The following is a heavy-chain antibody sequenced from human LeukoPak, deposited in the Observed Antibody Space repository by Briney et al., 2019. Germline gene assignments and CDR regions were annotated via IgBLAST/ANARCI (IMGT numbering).Heavy chain of an antibody. V-gene: IGHV4-59*01. J-gene: IGHJ4*02. CDR2: IYYSGST. Sequence: SETLSLTCTVSGGSISSYYWSWIWQPPGKGLEWIGYIYYSGSTNYNPSLKSRVTISVDTSKNQFSLKLSSVTAADTAVYYCAREVLHYFDYWGQGTLVTVSS. CDR1: GGSISSYY. CDR3: AREVLHYFDY.